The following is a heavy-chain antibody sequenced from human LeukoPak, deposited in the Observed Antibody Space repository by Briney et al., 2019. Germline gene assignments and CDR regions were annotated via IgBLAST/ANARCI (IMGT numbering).Heavy chain of an antibody. CDR1: GYTFTGYY. D-gene: IGHD3-22*01. Sequence: ASVKVSCKASGYTFTGYYMHWVRQAPGQGLEWMGRINPNSGGTNYAQKFQGRVTMTRDTSISTAYMELSRLRSDDTVVYYCARGSPGYDSSGYYYESQRVFDYWGQGTLVTVSS. J-gene: IGHJ4*02. V-gene: IGHV1-2*05. CDR2: INPNSGGT. CDR3: ARGSPGYDSSGYYYESQRVFDY.